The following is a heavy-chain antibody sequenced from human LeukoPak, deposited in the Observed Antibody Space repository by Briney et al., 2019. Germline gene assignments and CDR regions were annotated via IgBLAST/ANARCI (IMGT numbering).Heavy chain of an antibody. CDR1: GGSFSSYF. D-gene: IGHD2-15*01. CDR2: INHSGST. CDR3: ARGYCSGGSCYSYYYYNYMDV. V-gene: IGHV4-34*01. Sequence: SETLSLTCAVYGGSFSSYFWNWIRQPPGKGLEWIGEINHSGSTNYNPSLKSRVTISVDTSKNQFSLKLSSVTAADTAVYYCARGYCSGGSCYSYYYYNYMDVWGKGTTVTVSS. J-gene: IGHJ6*03.